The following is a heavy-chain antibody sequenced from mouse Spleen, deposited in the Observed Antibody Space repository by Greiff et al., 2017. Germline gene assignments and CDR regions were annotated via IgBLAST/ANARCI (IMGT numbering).Heavy chain of an antibody. V-gene: IGHV2-2*01. J-gene: IGHJ1*01. Sequence: VTLVESGPGLVQPSQSLSITCTVSGFSLTSYGVHWVRQSPGKGLEWLGVIWSGGSTDYNAAFISRLSISKDNSKSQVFFKMNSLQADDTAIYYCARNGGGFTTVVGTSYWYFDVWGAGTTVTVSS. CDR1: GFSLTSYG. CDR2: IWSGGST. CDR3: ARNGGGFTTVVGTSYWYFDV. D-gene: IGHD1-1*01.